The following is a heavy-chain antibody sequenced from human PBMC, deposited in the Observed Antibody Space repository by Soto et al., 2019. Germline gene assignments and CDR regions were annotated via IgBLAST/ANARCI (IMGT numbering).Heavy chain of an antibody. J-gene: IGHJ4*01. CDR1: GYTLTELS. CDR3: ARHVVEALSFGEPVHHFEY. D-gene: IGHD3-10*01. Sequence: ASVKVSCKVSGYTLTELSMHWVRQAPGKGLEWMGGFDPEDGETIYAQKFQGRVTMTEDTSTDTAYMELSSLRSEDTAVYYCARHVVEALSFGEPVHHFEYWGQGTLVTVSS. CDR2: FDPEDGET. V-gene: IGHV1-24*01.